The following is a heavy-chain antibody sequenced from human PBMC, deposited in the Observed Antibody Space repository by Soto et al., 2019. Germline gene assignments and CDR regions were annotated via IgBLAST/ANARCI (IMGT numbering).Heavy chain of an antibody. J-gene: IGHJ6*02. Sequence: QVQLVQSGAEVKKPGSSVKVSCKASGGTFSSYSITWVRQAPGHGLEWLGRIIPIFGIASYAQKFQGRVTITADECTSTAYMELSSRRADDTSVYYCAREDRDRETGLVPAAIDGMDVWGQVTTVTVSS. CDR2: IIPIFGIA. CDR3: AREDRDRETGLVPAAIDGMDV. V-gene: IGHV1-69*08. D-gene: IGHD2-2*01. CDR1: GGTFSSYS.